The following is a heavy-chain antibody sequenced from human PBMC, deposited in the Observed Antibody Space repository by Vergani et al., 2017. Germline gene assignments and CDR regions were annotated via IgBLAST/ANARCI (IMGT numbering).Heavy chain of an antibody. CDR2: ISWNSGSI. V-gene: IGHV3-9*01. Sequence: EVQLVESGGGLVQPGRSLRLSYAASGFTFDDYAMHWVRQAPGKGLEWVSGISWNSGSIGYADSVKGRFTISRDNAKNSLYLQMNSLRAEDTALYYCAKEGEQSFDYWGQGTLVTVSS. J-gene: IGHJ4*02. CDR1: GFTFDDYA. CDR3: AKEGEQSFDY. D-gene: IGHD3-16*01.